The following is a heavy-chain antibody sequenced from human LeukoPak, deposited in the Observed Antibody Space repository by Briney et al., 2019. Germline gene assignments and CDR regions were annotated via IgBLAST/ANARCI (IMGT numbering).Heavy chain of an antibody. V-gene: IGHV1-24*01. D-gene: IGHD2-2*01. CDR1: GYTLTELS. J-gene: IGHJ4*02. CDR3: AAIPVWVVVPAAQFDY. CDR2: FDPEDGET. Sequence: ASVKVSCKVSGYTLTELSMHWVRQAPGKGLEWMGGFDPEDGETIYAQKFQGRVTMAEDTSTDTAYTELSSLRSEDTAVYYCAAIPVWVVVPAAQFDYWGQGTLVTVSS.